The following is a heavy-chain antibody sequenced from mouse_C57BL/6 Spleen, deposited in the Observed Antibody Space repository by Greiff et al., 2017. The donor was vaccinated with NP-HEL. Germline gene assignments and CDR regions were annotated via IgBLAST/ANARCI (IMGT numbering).Heavy chain of an antibody. V-gene: IGHV5-6*01. CDR3: ARQGVVEYYFDY. D-gene: IGHD1-1*01. CDR1: GFTFSSYG. CDR2: ISSGGSYT. Sequence: EVQRVESGGDLVKPGGSLKLSCAASGFTFSSYGMSWVRQTPDKRLEWVATISSGGSYTYYPDRVKGRFTISRDNAKNTLYLQMSSLKSEDTAMYYCARQGVVEYYFDYWGQGTTLTVSS. J-gene: IGHJ2*01.